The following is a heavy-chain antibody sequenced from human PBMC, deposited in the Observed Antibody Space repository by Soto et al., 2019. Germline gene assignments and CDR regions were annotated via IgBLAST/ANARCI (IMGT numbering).Heavy chain of an antibody. CDR3: VRQRTSELTQADFDY. CDR2: VYYRGRS. Sequence: PSETLSLTCTASGGSVSNSNHYWGWIRRSPGKGLEWVGSVYYRGRSYSKSSVKSRVTISVDTSKNQFPQNLNSVTASDTAVYFCVRQRTSELTQADFDYWGQGALVTVCS. J-gene: IGHJ4*02. CDR1: GGSVSNSNHY. D-gene: IGHD1-7*01. V-gene: IGHV4-39*01.